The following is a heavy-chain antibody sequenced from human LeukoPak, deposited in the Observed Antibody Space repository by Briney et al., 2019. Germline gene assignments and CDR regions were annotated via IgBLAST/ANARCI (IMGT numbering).Heavy chain of an antibody. J-gene: IGHJ4*02. CDR3: ARDQHDILTGYYNVPYDY. D-gene: IGHD3-9*01. Sequence: GGSLRLSCAASGFTFSSYSMNWVRQAPGKGLEWVSSISSSSSYIYYADSVKGRFTISRDNAKNSLYLQMNRLRAEDTAVYYCARDQHDILTGYYNVPYDYWGQGTLVTVSS. CDR1: GFTFSSYS. V-gene: IGHV3-21*01. CDR2: ISSSSSYI.